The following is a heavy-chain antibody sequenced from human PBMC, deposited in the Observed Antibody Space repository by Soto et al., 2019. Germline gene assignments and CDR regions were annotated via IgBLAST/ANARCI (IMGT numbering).Heavy chain of an antibody. CDR3: ARSTTVTKFDY. Sequence: QVQLQESGPGLVKPSETLSLTCTVSGGSMSSYYWSWIRQPPWKGLEWIGYIYYSGSTNYNPSLKSRVTISVDTSKNQFSLKLSSVTAADTAVYYCARSTTVTKFDYWGQGTLVTVSS. V-gene: IGHV4-59*01. CDR1: GGSMSSYY. J-gene: IGHJ4*02. D-gene: IGHD4-17*01. CDR2: IYYSGST.